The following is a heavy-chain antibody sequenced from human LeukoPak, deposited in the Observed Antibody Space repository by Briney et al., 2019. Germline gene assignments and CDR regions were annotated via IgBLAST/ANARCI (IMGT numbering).Heavy chain of an antibody. J-gene: IGHJ3*02. CDR3: ARAGYSGYPPQDDAFDI. D-gene: IGHD5-12*01. CDR1: GYTFTAYY. CDR2: INPNSGGT. V-gene: IGHV1-2*02. Sequence: ASVKVSCKASGYTFTAYYMHWVRQAPGQGLEWMGWINPNSGGTNYAQKFQGRVTMTRDTSISTAYMELSRLRSDDTAVYYCARAGYSGYPPQDDAFDIWGQGTMVTVSS.